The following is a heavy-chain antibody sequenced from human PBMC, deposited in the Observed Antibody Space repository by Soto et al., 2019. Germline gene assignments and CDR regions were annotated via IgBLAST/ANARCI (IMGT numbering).Heavy chain of an antibody. J-gene: IGHJ4*02. CDR3: VRDYNYAFDF. CDR1: GFTFSNYA. Sequence: PGVSLRLSGAASGFTFSNYAMSWVRQAPGKGLEWVSAISSSGGSTYYADSVKGRFTISRDNAKNSLYLQMSSLRVEDTAVYYCVRDYNYAFDFWGQGTLVTVSS. V-gene: IGHV3-23*01. D-gene: IGHD3-10*01. CDR2: ISSSGGST.